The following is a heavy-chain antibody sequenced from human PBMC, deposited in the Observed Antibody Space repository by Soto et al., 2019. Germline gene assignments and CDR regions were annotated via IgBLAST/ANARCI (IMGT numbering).Heavy chain of an antibody. V-gene: IGHV3-30*03. Sequence: QETLVESGGAVVQSGRSLRLSCEASGFTFSSFAMHWVRQVAGKGLEWVAVITSDGNKDYSDSVKGRFTISRDNPRKTPYLQLNSLTPADTAVYYCAMPRSSLERPPYDVWGQGTPVTVSA. CDR1: GFTFSSFA. D-gene: IGHD3-3*01. CDR3: AMPRSSLERPPYDV. CDR2: ITSDGNK. J-gene: IGHJ4*02.